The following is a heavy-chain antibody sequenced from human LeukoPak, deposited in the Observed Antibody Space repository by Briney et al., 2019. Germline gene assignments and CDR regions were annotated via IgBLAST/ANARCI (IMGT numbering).Heavy chain of an antibody. J-gene: IGHJ4*02. V-gene: IGHV3-53*01. Sequence: PGGSLRLSCAASGFTVSSNFMSWVRQAPGKWLEWVSVIYSGGSTYYADSVKGRFTISRDNSKNTLYLQMDSLRAEDTAVYYCAKDSRDFWSGLGDYWGQGTLVTVSS. CDR2: IYSGGST. CDR3: AKDSRDFWSGLGDY. CDR1: GFTVSSNF. D-gene: IGHD3-3*01.